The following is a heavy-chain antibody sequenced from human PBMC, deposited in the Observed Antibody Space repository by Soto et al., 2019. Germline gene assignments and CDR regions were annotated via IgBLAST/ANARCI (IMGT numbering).Heavy chain of an antibody. CDR2: FDPEDGET. D-gene: IGHD3-3*01. J-gene: IGHJ4*02. CDR3: ATENTRRGLTIFGVVIAALYY. Sequence: QVRLVQSGAEVKKPGTSVKVSCKVSGHTVTDLSMHWVRLAPGGGPEWMGRFDPEDGETIYAEKFQGRLTMTEDTSTDTAYMELNSLTYEDTALYYCATENTRRGLTIFGVVIAALYYWGQGTLVTVSS. V-gene: IGHV1-24*01. CDR1: GHTVTDLS.